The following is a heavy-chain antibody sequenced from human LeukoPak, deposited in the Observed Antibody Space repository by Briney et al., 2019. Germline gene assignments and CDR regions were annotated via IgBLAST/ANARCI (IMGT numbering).Heavy chain of an antibody. CDR1: GGSISSSSYY. CDR2: IYYSGST. CDR3: ARDGRQAVAGNLNWFDP. D-gene: IGHD6-19*01. J-gene: IGHJ5*02. Sequence: SETLSLTCTVSGGSISSSSYYWGWIRQPPGKGLEWIGSIYYSGSTYYNPSLKSRVTISVDTSKNQFSLKLSSVTAADTAVYYCARDGRQAVAGNLNWFDPWGQGTLVTVSS. V-gene: IGHV4-39*07.